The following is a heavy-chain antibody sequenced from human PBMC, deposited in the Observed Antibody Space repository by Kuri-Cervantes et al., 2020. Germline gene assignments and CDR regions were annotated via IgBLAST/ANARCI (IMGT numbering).Heavy chain of an antibody. CDR1: GFTFSSYG. D-gene: IGHD6-13*01. Sequence: GGSLRLSCAASGFTFSSYGMHWVRQAPGKGLEWVAVIWYDGSNKYHADSVKGRFTISRDNSKNTLYLQMNSLRAEDTAVYYCARDASIAAAWVWFDPWGQGTLVTDSS. V-gene: IGHV3-33*01. CDR2: IWYDGSNK. CDR3: ARDASIAAAWVWFDP. J-gene: IGHJ5*02.